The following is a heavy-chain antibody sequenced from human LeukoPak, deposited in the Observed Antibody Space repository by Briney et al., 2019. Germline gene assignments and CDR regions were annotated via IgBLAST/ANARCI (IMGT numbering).Heavy chain of an antibody. CDR2: VCRSGNT. Sequence: SETLSLTCTVSGDSISSDYWSWIRQPPGRGLEWIGYVCRSGNTDYNPSLMRRLTISLDTSKNQLSLNLTSVTAADTAVYYCAGRGQRYFRDWGQGTLVTVSS. V-gene: IGHV4-4*08. J-gene: IGHJ1*01. CDR1: GDSISSDY. CDR3: AGRGQRYFRD.